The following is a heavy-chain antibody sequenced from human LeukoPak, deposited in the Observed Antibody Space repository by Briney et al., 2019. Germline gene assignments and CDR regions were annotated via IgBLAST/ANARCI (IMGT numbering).Heavy chain of an antibody. D-gene: IGHD2-2*01. CDR3: AREGYCSSTSCYWGGFDY. J-gene: IGHJ4*02. V-gene: IGHV1-18*01. CDR1: GYTFTSYG. CDR2: ISAYNGNT. Sequence: ASVKVSCKASGYTFTSYGISWVRQAPGQGLEWMGWISAYNGNTNYAQKLQGRVTMTTDTSTSTAYMELRSLRSGDTAVYYCAREGYCSSTSCYWGGFDYWGQGTPVTVSS.